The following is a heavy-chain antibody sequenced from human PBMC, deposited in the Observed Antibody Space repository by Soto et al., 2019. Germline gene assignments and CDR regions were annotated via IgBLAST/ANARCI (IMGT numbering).Heavy chain of an antibody. CDR1: GGSISSYY. V-gene: IGHV4-59*01. CDR3: AREPIDYYGMDV. CDR2: IYYSGST. D-gene: IGHD2-15*01. Sequence: PSETLSLTCTVSGGSISSYYWSWIRQPPGKGLEWIGYIYYSGSTNYNPSLKSRVTISVDTSKNQFSLKLSSVTAADTAVYYCAREPIDYYGMDVWGQGTTVTVSS. J-gene: IGHJ6*02.